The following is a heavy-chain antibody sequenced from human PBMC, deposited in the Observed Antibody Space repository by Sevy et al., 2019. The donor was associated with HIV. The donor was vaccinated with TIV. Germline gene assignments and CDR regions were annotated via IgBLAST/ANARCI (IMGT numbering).Heavy chain of an antibody. Sequence: GGSLRLSCAASGFTVSTKYMSWVRQAPGKGLEWVSVIYSANSTYYTDSEKGRFTISRDNSKNTLYLQMNSLRAEDTAVYYCARGKLDYGDYYYFDYWGQGTLVTVSS. CDR3: ARGKLDYGDYYYFDY. CDR2: IYSANST. V-gene: IGHV3-53*01. CDR1: GFTVSTKY. J-gene: IGHJ4*02. D-gene: IGHD4-17*01.